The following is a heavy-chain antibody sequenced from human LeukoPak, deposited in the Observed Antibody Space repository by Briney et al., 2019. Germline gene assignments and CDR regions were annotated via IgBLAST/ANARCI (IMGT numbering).Heavy chain of an antibody. J-gene: IGHJ4*02. Sequence: GGSLRLSCTSSRFTFNVYWMSWVRQAPGKGLEWVATIKRDGTEKYYVDPVKGRFTISRDNTKNSLYLQMNSLRAEDTAVYYCAKDQSYYDSSGYYWGQGTLVTVSS. V-gene: IGHV3-7*03. CDR2: IKRDGTEK. D-gene: IGHD3-22*01. CDR1: RFTFNVYW. CDR3: AKDQSYYDSSGYY.